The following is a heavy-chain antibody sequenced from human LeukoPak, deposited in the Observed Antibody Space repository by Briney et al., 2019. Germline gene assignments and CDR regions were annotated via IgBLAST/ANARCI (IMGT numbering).Heavy chain of an antibody. CDR2: IVVGSGNT. J-gene: IGHJ6*02. V-gene: IGHV1-58*02. CDR1: GFTFTSSA. CDR3: AADIYHYYGSGYYYYGMDV. Sequence: SVKVSCKASGFTFTSSAMQWVRQARGQRLEWIGWIVVGSGNTNYAQKFQERVTITRDMSTSTAYMELSSLRSEDTAVYYCAADIYHYYGSGYYYYGMDVWGQGTTVTVSS. D-gene: IGHD3-10*01.